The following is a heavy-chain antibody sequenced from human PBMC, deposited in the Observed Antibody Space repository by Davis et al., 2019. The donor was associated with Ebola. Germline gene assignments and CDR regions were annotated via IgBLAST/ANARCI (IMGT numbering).Heavy chain of an antibody. V-gene: IGHV3-23*01. CDR2: ISGSGGST. D-gene: IGHD5-24*01. CDR1: GFTFSSYA. J-gene: IGHJ4*02. Sequence: PGGSLRLSCAASGFTFSSYAMSWVRQAPGKGLEWVSAISGSGGSTYYADSVKGRFTISRDNSKNTLYLQMNSLRAEDTAVYYCARAPPRMATIKDYFDYWGQGTLVTVSS. CDR3: ARAPPRMATIKDYFDY.